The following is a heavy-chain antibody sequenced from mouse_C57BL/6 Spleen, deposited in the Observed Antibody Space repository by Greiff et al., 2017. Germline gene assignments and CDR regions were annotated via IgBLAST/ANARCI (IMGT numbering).Heavy chain of an antibody. CDR1: GFTFSSYG. D-gene: IGHD1-1*02. J-gene: IGHJ2*01. CDR3: ARYGGYPDY. V-gene: IGHV5-6*01. Sequence: EVKLMESGGDLVKPGGSLKLSCAASGFTFSSYGMSWVRQTPEKRLEWVASISSGGSYTYYPDNVKGRFTISRDNAKNTLYLQMSSLKSKDTAKYYCARYGGYPDYWGQGTTLTVSS. CDR2: ISSGGSYT.